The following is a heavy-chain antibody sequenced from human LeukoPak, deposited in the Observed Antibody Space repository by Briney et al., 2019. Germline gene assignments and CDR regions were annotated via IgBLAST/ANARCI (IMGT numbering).Heavy chain of an antibody. Sequence: GGSLRLSCAASGSTVSSNYMSWVRQAPGKGLEWVSVIYSGGSTYYADSVKGRFTISRDNAKNSLYLQMNSLRAEDTAVYYCARRYDILTGYFQRWAFDIWGQGTMVTVSS. D-gene: IGHD3-9*01. J-gene: IGHJ3*02. V-gene: IGHV3-53*01. CDR2: IYSGGST. CDR1: GSTVSSNY. CDR3: ARRYDILTGYFQRWAFDI.